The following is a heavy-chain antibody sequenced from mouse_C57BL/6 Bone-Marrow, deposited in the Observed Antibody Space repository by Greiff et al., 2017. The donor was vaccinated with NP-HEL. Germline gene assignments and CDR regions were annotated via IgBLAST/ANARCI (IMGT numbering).Heavy chain of an antibody. CDR2: IYPGSGST. J-gene: IGHJ4*01. CDR1: GYTFTSYW. Sequence: QVHVKQPGAELVKPGASVKMSCKASGYTFTSYWITWVKQRPGQGLEWIGYIYPGSGSTNYNEKFKSKATLTVDTSSSTAYMQLSSLTSEDSAVYYCARKELCDGYYGDYWGQGTSVTVSS. V-gene: IGHV1-55*01. D-gene: IGHD2-3*01. CDR3: ARKELCDGYYGDY.